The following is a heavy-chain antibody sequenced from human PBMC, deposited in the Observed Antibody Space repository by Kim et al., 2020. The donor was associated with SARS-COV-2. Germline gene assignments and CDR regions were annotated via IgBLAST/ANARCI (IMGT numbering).Heavy chain of an antibody. V-gene: IGHV4-59*08. CDR3: ARPSLIGNYVGAFDI. J-gene: IGHJ3*02. CDR2: IYYSGST. Sequence: SETLSLTCTVSGGSISSYYWTWIRQPPGKGLEWIGYIYYSGSTNYNSSLESRVTISVDTSKNQFSLKLSSVTAADTAVYYCARPSLIGNYVGAFDIWGQGTMVTVSS. CDR1: GGSISSYY. D-gene: IGHD1-7*01.